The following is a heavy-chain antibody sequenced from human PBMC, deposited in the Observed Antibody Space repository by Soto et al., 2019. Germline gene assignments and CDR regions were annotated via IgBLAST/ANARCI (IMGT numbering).Heavy chain of an antibody. J-gene: IGHJ1*01. CDR2: VNPANGHT. D-gene: IGHD6-19*01. V-gene: IGHV1-3*01. CDR3: ARDSEWLVLGAETFQH. Sequence: QVHLVQSGAEVKKPGASVRVSCKASGYSVTDYAIHWVRQAPGQTFEWMGWVNPANGHTKYSEKYQGRVNISWDTSATTANMELTSLTSEDTAVYYCARDSEWLVLGAETFQHWGQGTLVTVSS. CDR1: GYSVTDYA.